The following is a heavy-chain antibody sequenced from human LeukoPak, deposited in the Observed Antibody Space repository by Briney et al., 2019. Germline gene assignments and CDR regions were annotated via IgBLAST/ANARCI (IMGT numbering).Heavy chain of an antibody. CDR2: INHSGST. CDR3: ARSYGYSYGRALDY. CDR1: GFPFSSYS. Sequence: PGGSLRLSCAASGFPFSSYSMTWVRQAPGKGLEWIGEINHSGSTNYNPSLKSRVTISVDTSKNQFSLKLSSVTAADTAVYYCARSYGYSYGRALDYWGQGTLVTVSS. V-gene: IGHV4-34*01. J-gene: IGHJ4*02. D-gene: IGHD5-18*01.